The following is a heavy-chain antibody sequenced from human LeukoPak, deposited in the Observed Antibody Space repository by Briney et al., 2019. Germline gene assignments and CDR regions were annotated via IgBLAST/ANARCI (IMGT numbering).Heavy chain of an antibody. V-gene: IGHV3-48*01. CDR3: AKDPLMDLEWVSLGMDV. CDR2: ISSSSGTI. J-gene: IGHJ6*03. Sequence: GGSLRLSCAASGFTFSSYAMSWVRQAPWKGLEWVSDISSSSGTIYYADSVKGRFTISRDNAKNSLYLQMNSLRAEDTAVYYCAKDPLMDLEWVSLGMDVWGKGTTVTVSS. D-gene: IGHD3-3*01. CDR1: GFTFSSYA.